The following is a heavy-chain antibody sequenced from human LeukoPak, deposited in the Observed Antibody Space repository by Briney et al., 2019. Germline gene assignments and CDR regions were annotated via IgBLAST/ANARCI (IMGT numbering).Heavy chain of an antibody. CDR3: ARGNPTYDYIWGSYRYRFDY. D-gene: IGHD3-16*02. CDR2: INHSGST. Sequence: SETLSLTCAVYGGSFSGYYWSWIRQPQRKGLEWIGEINHSGSTNYNPSLKSRVTISVDTSKNQFSLKLSSVTAADTAVYYCARGNPTYDYIWGSYRYRFDYWGQGTLVTVSS. J-gene: IGHJ4*02. V-gene: IGHV4-34*01. CDR1: GGSFSGYY.